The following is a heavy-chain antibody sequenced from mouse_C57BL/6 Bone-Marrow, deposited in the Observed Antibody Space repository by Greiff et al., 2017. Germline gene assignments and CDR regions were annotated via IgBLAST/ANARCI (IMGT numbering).Heavy chain of an antibody. CDR3: ARRVSIYDGYYGWCFDV. V-gene: IGHV1-55*01. J-gene: IGHJ1*03. Sequence: VQLQQPGAELVKPGASVKMSCKASGYTFTSYWITWVKQRPGQGLEWIGDIYPGSGSTNYNEKFKSKATLTVDTSSSTAYMQLSSLTSEDSAVYYCARRVSIYDGYYGWCFDVWGTGTTVTVSS. CDR1: GYTFTSYW. D-gene: IGHD2-3*01. CDR2: IYPGSGST.